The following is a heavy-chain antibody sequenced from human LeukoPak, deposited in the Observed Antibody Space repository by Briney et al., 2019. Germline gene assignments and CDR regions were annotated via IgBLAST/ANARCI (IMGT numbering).Heavy chain of an antibody. V-gene: IGHV3-74*01. D-gene: IGHD2-2*01. Sequence: PGGSLRLSXAASGFTFSSYWMHWVRQAPGKGLVWVSRINSDGSSTSYADSVKGRFTISRDNAKDTLYLHMNSLRAEDTAVYFCASYCSSTSCYWGQGTPVTVSS. CDR2: INSDGSST. CDR3: ASYCSSTSCY. CDR1: GFTFSSYW. J-gene: IGHJ4*02.